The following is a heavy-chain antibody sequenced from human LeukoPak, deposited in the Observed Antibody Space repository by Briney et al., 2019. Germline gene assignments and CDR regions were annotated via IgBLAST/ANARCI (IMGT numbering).Heavy chain of an antibody. V-gene: IGHV1-46*01. J-gene: IGHJ3*02. CDR3: SRAPQYGEYSFDI. CDR2: INPSGGST. Sequence: EASVRVSCKASGYTFTSYYMHWVRQAPGQGLEWMGIINPSGGSTSYTQKFQGRVTMTTDTSTTTVYMELSSLRSEDTAVYYCSRAPQYGEYSFDIWGQGTMVTVSS. D-gene: IGHD4-17*01. CDR1: GYTFTSYY.